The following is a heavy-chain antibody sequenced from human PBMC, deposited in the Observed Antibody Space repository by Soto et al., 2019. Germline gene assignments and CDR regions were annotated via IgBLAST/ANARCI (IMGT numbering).Heavy chain of an antibody. D-gene: IGHD3-3*01. J-gene: IGHJ3*02. CDR1: GGSISSGGYY. V-gene: IGHV4-31*03. CDR2: IYYSGST. Sequence: QVQLQESGPGLVKPSQTLSLTCTVSGGSISSGGYYWSWIRQHPGKGLEWIGYIYYSGSTYYNPSLKSRVTISVDTSKNQFSLKLSSVTAADTAVYYCARTASLLRFLESPPPSPVAFDIWGQGTMVTVSS. CDR3: ARTASLLRFLESPPPSPVAFDI.